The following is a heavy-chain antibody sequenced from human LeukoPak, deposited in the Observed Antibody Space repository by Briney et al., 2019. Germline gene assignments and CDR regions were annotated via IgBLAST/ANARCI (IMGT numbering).Heavy chain of an antibody. J-gene: IGHJ4*02. CDR2: ISAYNGNT. CDR1: GYTFTSYG. CDR3: ARDLREPRYYYDSSGGHYFDY. D-gene: IGHD3-22*01. V-gene: IGHV1-18*01. Sequence: VASVKVSCKASGYTFTSYGISWVRQAPGQGLEWMGWISAYNGNTNYAQKLQGRVTMTTDTSTSTAYMELRSLRSDDTAVYYCARDLREPRYYYDSSGGHYFDYWGQGTLVTVSP.